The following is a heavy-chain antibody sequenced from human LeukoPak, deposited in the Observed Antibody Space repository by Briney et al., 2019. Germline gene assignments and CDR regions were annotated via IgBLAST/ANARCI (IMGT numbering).Heavy chain of an antibody. Sequence: ASVKVSCKASGYTFTSYGISWVRQAPGQGLEWMGWISAYNGNTNYAQKLQGRVTITADESTSTAHMGLSSLRSEDTAVYYCARSIGDLLEWFDYWGQGTLVTVSS. J-gene: IGHJ4*02. CDR3: ARSIGDLLEWFDY. CDR2: ISAYNGNT. V-gene: IGHV1-18*01. CDR1: GYTFTSYG. D-gene: IGHD3-3*01.